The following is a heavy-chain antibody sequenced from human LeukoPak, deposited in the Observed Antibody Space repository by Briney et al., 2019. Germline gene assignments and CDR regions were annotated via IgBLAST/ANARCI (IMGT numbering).Heavy chain of an antibody. J-gene: IGHJ4*02. CDR3: AKQGPYPAYPDFDS. V-gene: IGHV3-23*01. CDR1: GFTFSSYA. CDR2: CSASGGTS. Sequence: GGSLRLPCAAYGFTFSSYAMSWVRQAPGKGLEWVSVCSASGGTSYYANSVKGRFTISRDSSKSTLYLRMSSLRAEDTAVYFCAKQGPYPAYPDFDSWGQGTLVTVSS.